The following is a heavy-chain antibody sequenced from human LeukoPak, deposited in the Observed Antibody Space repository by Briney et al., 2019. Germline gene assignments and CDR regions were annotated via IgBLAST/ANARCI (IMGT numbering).Heavy chain of an antibody. Sequence: PGGSLRLSCATSGFTFSTYAMSWVRQAPGKGLEWVSAISGSGDNTYYADSVKGRFTISRDNSKNTVYLQMNSLRADDTAVYYCAKGNYYDSSGYDYVRSLDYWGQGTLVTVYS. V-gene: IGHV3-23*01. D-gene: IGHD3-22*01. CDR1: GFTFSTYA. CDR3: AKGNYYDSSGYDYVRSLDY. J-gene: IGHJ4*02. CDR2: ISGSGDNT.